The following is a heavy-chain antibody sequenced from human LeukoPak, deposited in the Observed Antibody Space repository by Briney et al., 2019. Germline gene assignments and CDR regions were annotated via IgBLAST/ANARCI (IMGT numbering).Heavy chain of an antibody. CDR2: INPNSGGT. CDR1: GYTFTGYY. D-gene: IGHD1-20*01. Sequence: ASVKVSCKASGYTFTGYYMHWVRQAPGQGLEWMGWINPNSGGTNYAQKFQGRVTMTRDTSISTAYMELSRLRSDDTAVYYCAGLLYNWNDSSGLDWGQGTLVTVSS. V-gene: IGHV1-2*02. CDR3: AGLLYNWNDSSGLD. J-gene: IGHJ4*02.